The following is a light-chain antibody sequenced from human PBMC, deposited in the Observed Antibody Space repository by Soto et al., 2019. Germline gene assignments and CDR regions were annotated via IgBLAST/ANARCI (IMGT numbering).Light chain of an antibody. J-gene: IGKJ5*01. CDR1: QGINTF. Sequence: DIQMTQSPSTLSASVGYRVIITCRASQGINTFLAWYQQKAGKAPKLLIYAASTLQSGVPSRFSGSGSGTDFTLTISSLQSEDFATYYCQQLNSYPITFGQGTRLEIK. CDR3: QQLNSYPIT. V-gene: IGKV1-9*01. CDR2: AAS.